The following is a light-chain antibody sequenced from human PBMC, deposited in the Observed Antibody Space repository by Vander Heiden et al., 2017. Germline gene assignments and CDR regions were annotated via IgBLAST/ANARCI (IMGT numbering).Light chain of an antibody. V-gene: IGKV3-20*01. Sequence: EIVLTQSPGTLSLSPGERATLPCRASQSLSISQLAWYQQKRGQAPRLLIYAASSRATGIPDRFSGSGSGTDFTLTISRLEPEDFAVYYCHQDGRLPWTFGLGTKVEIK. CDR1: QSLSISQ. CDR3: HQDGRLPWT. J-gene: IGKJ1*01. CDR2: AAS.